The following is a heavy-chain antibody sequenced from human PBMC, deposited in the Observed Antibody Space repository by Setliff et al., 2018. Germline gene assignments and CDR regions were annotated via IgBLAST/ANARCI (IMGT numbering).Heavy chain of an antibody. Sequence: SETLSLTCTVSGGSISSSSYYWGWIRQSPGKGLEWLGTIYYSGTTYYNSSLKSRVTISVDTSKNQFSLKLSSVTAADTALYYCTVYNTGSSKDHYWGQGTPVTVSS. V-gene: IGHV4-39*07. CDR1: GGSISSSSYY. CDR3: TVYNTGSSKDHY. CDR2: IYYSGTT. D-gene: IGHD2-8*02. J-gene: IGHJ4*02.